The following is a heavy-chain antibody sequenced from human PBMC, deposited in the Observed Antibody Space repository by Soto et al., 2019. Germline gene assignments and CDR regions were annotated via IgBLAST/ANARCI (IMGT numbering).Heavy chain of an antibody. D-gene: IGHD2-15*01. J-gene: IGHJ4*02. Sequence: QVQLVQSGAEVKKPGASVKVSCKASGYTFTSYGISWVRQAPGQGLEWMGWISAYNGNTNYAQKLQGRVTMTTATPTSTAYMELRSLRSDDTAVYYCARAGLAVVVVAAPPWDYWGQGTLVTVSS. CDR2: ISAYNGNT. V-gene: IGHV1-18*01. CDR3: ARAGLAVVVVAAPPWDY. CDR1: GYTFTSYG.